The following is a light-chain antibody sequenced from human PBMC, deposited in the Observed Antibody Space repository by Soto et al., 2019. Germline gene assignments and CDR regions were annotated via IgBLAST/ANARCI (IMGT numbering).Light chain of an antibody. J-gene: IGKJ2*01. V-gene: IGKV3D-15*01. Sequence: EIVMTQSPGTLSVSPGRRATLSCRASESVDSNVGWYQQKFGHPPRLMIYKASNRATGIPARLSGSRSGTEFTLTISGLQSEDFAVYYCQQYILRPYTFGQGLKVEI. CDR1: ESVDSN. CDR2: KAS. CDR3: QQYILRPYT.